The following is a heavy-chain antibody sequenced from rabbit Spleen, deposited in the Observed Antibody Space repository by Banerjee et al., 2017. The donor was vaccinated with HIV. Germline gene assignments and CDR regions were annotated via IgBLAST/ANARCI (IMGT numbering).Heavy chain of an antibody. V-gene: IGHV1S40*01. CDR2: IYADDGNT. CDR1: GFSFSSSHF. Sequence: QSLEESGGDLVKPGASLTLTCTGSGFSFSSSHFMCWVRQAPGKGLEWIACIYADDGNTYYASWAKGRFTISKTSSTTVTLQMTSLTAADTATYFCASDYGGYDYAFALWGPGTLVTVS. J-gene: IGHJ6*01. CDR3: ASDYGGYDYAFAL. D-gene: IGHD6-1*01.